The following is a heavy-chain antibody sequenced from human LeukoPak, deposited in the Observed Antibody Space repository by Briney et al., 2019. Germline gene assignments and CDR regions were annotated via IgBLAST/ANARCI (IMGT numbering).Heavy chain of an antibody. Sequence: SETLSLTCTVSGGSISSYYWSWIRQPPGKGLEWIGYIYYSGSTNYNPSLKSRVTISVDTSKNQFSLKLSSVTAADTAVYYCARGRPLAARYYYYMDVWGKGTTVTVSS. CDR1: GGSISSYY. CDR3: ARGRPLAARYYYYMDV. CDR2: IYYSGST. J-gene: IGHJ6*03. D-gene: IGHD6-13*01. V-gene: IGHV4-59*01.